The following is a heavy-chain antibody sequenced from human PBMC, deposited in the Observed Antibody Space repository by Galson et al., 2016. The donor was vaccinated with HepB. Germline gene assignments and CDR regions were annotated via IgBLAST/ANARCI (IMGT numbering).Heavy chain of an antibody. V-gene: IGHV4-61*02. J-gene: IGHJ6*04. CDR1: GGAINSGSYF. Sequence: TLSLTCSVSGGAINSGSYFWTWVRQRAGKGLEWIGRVSASGSAHYNPSLKSRVIVSIDTSTNQFSLRLTPATAADTALYYCARGVAARQDYFYGMDGWGKGTTVTVSS. D-gene: IGHD6-6*01. CDR3: ARGVAARQDYFYGMDG. CDR2: VSASGSA.